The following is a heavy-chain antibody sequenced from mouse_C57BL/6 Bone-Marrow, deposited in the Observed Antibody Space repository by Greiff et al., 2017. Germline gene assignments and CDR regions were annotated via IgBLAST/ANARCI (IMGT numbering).Heavy chain of an antibody. CDR2: IYPGNSDT. CDR3: TRGRNYYYGSSHWYFDV. CDR1: GYTFTSYW. J-gene: IGHJ1*03. D-gene: IGHD1-1*01. Sequence: EVQLQESGTVLARPGASVKMSCKTSGYTFTSYWMHWVKQRPGQGLESIGAIYPGNSDTSYNQKFKGKAKLTAVTSASTAYMELSSLTNEDSAVYYCTRGRNYYYGSSHWYFDVWGTGTTVTVSS. V-gene: IGHV1-5*01.